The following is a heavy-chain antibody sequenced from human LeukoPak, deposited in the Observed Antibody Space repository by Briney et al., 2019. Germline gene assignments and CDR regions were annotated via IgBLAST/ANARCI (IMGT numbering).Heavy chain of an antibody. V-gene: IGHV2-5*02. CDR3: AHCLSITMVRGPSYYFDY. CDR1: GLSVSTSRAR. D-gene: IGHD3-10*01. J-gene: IGHJ4*02. Sequence: SGPTLVKPTQTLTLTYTFSGLSVSTSRARGGWTRQPPGKALEWLALIYWVDDKRYSPSLKSRLTITKDTSKNQVVLTMTNMDPVDTATYYCAHCLSITMVRGPSYYFDYWGQGTLVTVSS. CDR2: IYWVDDK.